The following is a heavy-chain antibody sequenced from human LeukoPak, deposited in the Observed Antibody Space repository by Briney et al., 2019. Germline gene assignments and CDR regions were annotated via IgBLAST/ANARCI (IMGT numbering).Heavy chain of an antibody. CDR1: GLTFSRYW. Sequence: GGSLRLSCAASGLTFSRYWMSWVRQAPGKGLEWVANIKQDGSEKYYVDSVKGRFTISRDSAKNSLNLQMNSLRAADTAVYYCARCGFAGASGRYYYDYYYYMDVWGKGTTVTVSS. J-gene: IGHJ6*03. D-gene: IGHD3-10*01. V-gene: IGHV3-7*01. CDR2: IKQDGSEK. CDR3: ARCGFAGASGRYYYDYYYYMDV.